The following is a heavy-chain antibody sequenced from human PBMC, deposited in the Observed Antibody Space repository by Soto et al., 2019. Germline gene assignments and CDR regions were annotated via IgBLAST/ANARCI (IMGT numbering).Heavy chain of an antibody. CDR2: ISYDGSNK. CDR3: AKDKLSSTDAFDS. J-gene: IGHJ3*02. Sequence: GGSLRLSCAASGFTFSNFGMHWVRQAPGKGLEWVALISYDGSNKYYADSVKGRFTISRDTSKNTLYLQMSSLRAEDTAVYYCAKDKLSSTDAFDSWGQRTMVTVSS. CDR1: GFTFSNFG. V-gene: IGHV3-30*18.